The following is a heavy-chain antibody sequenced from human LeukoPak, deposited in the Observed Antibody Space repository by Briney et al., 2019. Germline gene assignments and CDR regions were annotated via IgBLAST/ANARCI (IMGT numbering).Heavy chain of an antibody. D-gene: IGHD5-24*01. CDR2: INPNSGGT. Sequence: ASVKVSCKASGYPFIDYYLHWVRQAPGQGLEWMGWINPNSGGTNYAQKFQGRVTMTRDTSISTAYMELSRLRSDDTAVYYCARGDVYNDYWGQGTLVTVSS. CDR3: ARGDVYNDY. V-gene: IGHV1-2*02. J-gene: IGHJ4*02. CDR1: GYPFIDYY.